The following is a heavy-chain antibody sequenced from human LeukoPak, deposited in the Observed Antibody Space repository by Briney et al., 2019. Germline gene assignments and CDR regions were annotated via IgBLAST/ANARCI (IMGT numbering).Heavy chain of an antibody. Sequence: ASVKVSCKASGYTFTSYDINWVRQATGQGLEWMGWMNPNSGNTGYAQKFQGRVTMTRNTSISTAYTELSSLRSEDTAVYYCARAAAGLRYYYYYYMDVWGKGTTVTISS. CDR2: MNPNSGNT. J-gene: IGHJ6*03. D-gene: IGHD6-13*01. V-gene: IGHV1-8*01. CDR3: ARAAAGLRYYYYYYMDV. CDR1: GYTFTSYD.